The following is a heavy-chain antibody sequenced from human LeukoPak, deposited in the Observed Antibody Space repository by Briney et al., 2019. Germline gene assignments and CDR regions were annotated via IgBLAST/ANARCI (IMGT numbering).Heavy chain of an antibody. CDR2: IYYSGST. CDR3: ALRRDGYNQPPSAAEDY. J-gene: IGHJ4*02. Sequence: PSETLSLTCTVSGGSISSNSYYWGWIRQSPGKGLEWIGTIYYSGSTYYSPSLKSRVTISLDTSRNQFSLKLNSVTAADTAVYYCALRRDGYNQPPSAAEDYWGQGTLVTVSS. D-gene: IGHD5-24*01. CDR1: GGSISSNSYY. V-gene: IGHV4-39*07.